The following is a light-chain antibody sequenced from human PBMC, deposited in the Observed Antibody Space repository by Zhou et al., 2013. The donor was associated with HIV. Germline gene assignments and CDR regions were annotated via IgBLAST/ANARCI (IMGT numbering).Light chain of an antibody. CDR1: SSNIGTKT. CDR3: ATWDDSVNGWV. CDR2: TNN. V-gene: IGLV1-44*01. J-gene: IGLJ3*02. Sequence: QSVLTQPPSASGTPGQRVTISCSGSSSNIGTKTVNWYQQLPGTAPQLLIYTNNQRLSGVPDRFAGFKSGTSASLAISGLQSADEAHYYCATWDDSVNGWVFGGGTKLTVL.